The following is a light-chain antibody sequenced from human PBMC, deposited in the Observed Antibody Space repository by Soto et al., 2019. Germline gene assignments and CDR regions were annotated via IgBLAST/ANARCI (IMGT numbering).Light chain of an antibody. V-gene: IGLV2-14*01. J-gene: IGLJ1*01. Sequence: QSALTQPASVSGSPGQSVTISCTGTSSDVGAYNYVSWHQQHPGKAPKLMIYEVSNRPSGVYNRFSGSKSGNTASLTISGLQAEDEADYYCNSYTGSSTRFVFGTGTKLTVL. CDR3: NSYTGSSTRFV. CDR1: SSDVGAYNY. CDR2: EVS.